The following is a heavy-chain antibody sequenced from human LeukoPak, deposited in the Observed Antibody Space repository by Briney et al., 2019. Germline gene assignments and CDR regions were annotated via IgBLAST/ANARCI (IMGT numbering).Heavy chain of an antibody. CDR3: ARGRGSSWYYFDY. Sequence: SETLSLTCTVSGGSISSGSFYWSWIRQPAGKGLEWIGRMHTSGSTNYNPSLKSRVTISVDTSKNQFSLRLSSVTAADTAVYYCARGRGSSWYYFDYWGQGTLVTVSS. J-gene: IGHJ4*02. D-gene: IGHD6-13*01. V-gene: IGHV4-61*02. CDR1: GGSISSGSFY. CDR2: MHTSGST.